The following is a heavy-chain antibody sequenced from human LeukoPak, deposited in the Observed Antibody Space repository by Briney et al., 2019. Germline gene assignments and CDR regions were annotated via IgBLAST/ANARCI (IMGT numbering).Heavy chain of an antibody. CDR2: IYYSGST. CDR3: ATEGTVRYFDP. V-gene: IGHV4-39*07. CDR1: SGSISSSNYY. D-gene: IGHD1-14*01. J-gene: IGHJ5*02. Sequence: SETLSLTCTVSSGSISSSNYYWGWIRQPPGKGLEWIGAIYYSGSTYYNPSLKSRVTISVDTSKNQFSLNLHSVTAADTAVYYCATEGTVRYFDPWGQGTLVTVSS.